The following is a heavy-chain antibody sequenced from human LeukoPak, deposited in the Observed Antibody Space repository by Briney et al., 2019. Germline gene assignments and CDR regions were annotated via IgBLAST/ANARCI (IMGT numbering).Heavy chain of an antibody. Sequence: SETLSLTCTVSGGSISSHYWSWIRQPPGKGREWIGYIYYRGSTNYNPSLKSRVSISVDASKNQFSLKLSSVTAADTAVYYCARVYYDFWSGYYYYYMDVWGKGTTVTVSS. CDR1: GGSISSHY. J-gene: IGHJ6*03. V-gene: IGHV4-59*11. CDR2: IYYRGST. CDR3: ARVYYDFWSGYYYYYMDV. D-gene: IGHD3-3*01.